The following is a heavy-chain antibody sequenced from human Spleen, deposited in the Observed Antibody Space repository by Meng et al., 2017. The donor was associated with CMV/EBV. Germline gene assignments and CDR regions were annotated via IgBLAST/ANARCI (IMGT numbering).Heavy chain of an antibody. CDR1: GNVCSTLA. J-gene: IGHJ4*02. Sequence: SGNVCSTLAMSWLRHAPGQGREWMGGGVPLFGTANYAQKFQGRVTITADASTTTAYMELRSLKSEDTAIYFCARDVPRAGGAGSQFDFWGQGTLVTVSS. D-gene: IGHD6-13*01. V-gene: IGHV1-69*01. CDR3: ARDVPRAGGAGSQFDF. CDR2: GVPLFGTA.